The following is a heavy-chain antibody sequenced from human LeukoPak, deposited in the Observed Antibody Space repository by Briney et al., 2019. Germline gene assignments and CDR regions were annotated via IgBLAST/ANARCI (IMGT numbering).Heavy chain of an antibody. CDR2: INRDGTT. CDR1: GITLSNYG. V-gene: IGHV3-23*01. J-gene: IGHJ4*02. CDR3: TKAVEEYSFVRYSDN. D-gene: IGHD5-12*01. Sequence: GGSLRLSCAVSGITLSNYGMSWVRQTPGKGPEWVSGINRDGTTFYADSVKGRFIISRDSLKNTLDLQMSSLRAEDTAVYFCTKAVEEYSFVRYSDNWGPGTLVTVSS.